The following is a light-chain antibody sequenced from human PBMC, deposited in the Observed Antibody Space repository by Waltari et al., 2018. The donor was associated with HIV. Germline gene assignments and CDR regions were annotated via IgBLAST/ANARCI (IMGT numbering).Light chain of an antibody. CDR3: AAWDDSLNGVV. J-gene: IGLJ2*01. CDR2: NNN. Sequence: QSVLTQPPSASGTPGQRVTISCSGSSSNIGRTTVSWYRQLPGTAPKLLMYNNNQRPSGVPDRFSGSKSGTSASLAISGLQSEDEANYYCAAWDDSLNGVVFGGGTKLTVL. V-gene: IGLV1-44*01. CDR1: SSNIGRTT.